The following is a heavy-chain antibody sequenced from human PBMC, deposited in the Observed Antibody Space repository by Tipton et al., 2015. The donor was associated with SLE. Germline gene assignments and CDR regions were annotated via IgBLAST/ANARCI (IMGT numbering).Heavy chain of an antibody. CDR3: VRLRREQQIIRLGWL. D-gene: IGHD6-13*01. CDR1: GGSINSYY. CDR2: FHHSGST. V-gene: IGHV4-59*01. J-gene: IGHJ4*02. Sequence: TLSLTCTVSGGSINSYYWNWIRQSPGKGLEWIGYFHHSGSTNYNPSLQSRVTISRDPSKNQFSLNLSSATAADTAVYYCVRLRREQQIIRLGWLWGQGILVTVSS.